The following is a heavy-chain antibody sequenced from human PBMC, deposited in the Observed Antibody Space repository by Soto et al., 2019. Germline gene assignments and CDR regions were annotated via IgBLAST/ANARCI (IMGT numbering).Heavy chain of an antibody. Sequence: SATLSLTCTVSGGSISSGGYYWSWIRQNPGKGLERIVYIYYSGSTYYNQSLKSRVTISVDTSKNQFSLKLSSVISSVTSVYYCARDLNYDNAFDIWGQGTMVTVSS. CDR2: IYYSGST. CDR1: GGSISSGGYY. J-gene: IGHJ3*02. CDR3: ARDLNYDNAFDI. D-gene: IGHD3-22*01. V-gene: IGHV4-31*03.